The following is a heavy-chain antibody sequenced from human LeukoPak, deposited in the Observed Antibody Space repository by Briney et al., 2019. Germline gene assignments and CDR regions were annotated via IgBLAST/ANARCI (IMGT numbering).Heavy chain of an antibody. CDR1: GFTFSSNW. J-gene: IGHJ4*02. Sequence: GGSLRLSCAASGFTFSSNWMSWVRQAPGKGLEWVANIKQDGSEKNYVDSVKGRFTISRDNAKNSLYLQMNSLRAEDTAVYYCAKGLHWNQFDYWGQGTLVTVSS. CDR2: IKQDGSEK. V-gene: IGHV3-7*05. D-gene: IGHD1-1*01. CDR3: AKGLHWNQFDY.